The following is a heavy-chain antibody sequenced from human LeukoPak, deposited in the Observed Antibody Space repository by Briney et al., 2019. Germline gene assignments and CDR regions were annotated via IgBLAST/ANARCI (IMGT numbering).Heavy chain of an antibody. V-gene: IGHV3-33*01. CDR3: ARVGCTGGSCLAYNYYAMDV. J-gene: IGHJ6*02. Sequence: GGSLRLSCAASGFTFNTYGMNWVRQAPGKGLEWVSIIWYDGGDTYYADSVKGRFTISRDNTKNTLYLQVNTLRAEDTAVYYCARVGCTGGSCLAYNYYAMDVWGQGTTVTVSS. CDR1: GFTFNTYG. CDR2: IWYDGGDT. D-gene: IGHD2-15*01.